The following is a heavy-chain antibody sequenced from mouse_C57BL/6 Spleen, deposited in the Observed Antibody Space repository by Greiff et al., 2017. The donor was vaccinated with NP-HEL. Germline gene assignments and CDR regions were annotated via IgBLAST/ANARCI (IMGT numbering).Heavy chain of an antibody. J-gene: IGHJ3*01. V-gene: IGHV1-64*01. D-gene: IGHD2-3*01. CDR1: GYTFTSYW. Sequence: QVQLKQPGAELVKPGASVKLSCKASGYTFTSYWMHWVKQRPGQGLEWIGMIHPNSGSTNYNEKFKSKATLTVDKSSSTAYMQLSSLTSEDSAVYYCLYDGYYEGFAYWGQGTLVTVSA. CDR3: LYDGYYEGFAY. CDR2: IHPNSGST.